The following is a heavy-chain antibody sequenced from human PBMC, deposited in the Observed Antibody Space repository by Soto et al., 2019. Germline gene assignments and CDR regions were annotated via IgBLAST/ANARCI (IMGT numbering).Heavy chain of an antibody. CDR3: ASALGVADAFDI. D-gene: IGHD2-15*01. CDR2: INSDGSST. CDR1: GFTFSSYW. Sequence: GGSLRLSCAASGFTFSSYWMHWVRQAPGKGLVWVSRINSDGSSTSYADAVKGRVTISRDNGKNTLYLQMNSLRAEDTVVYYCASALGVADAFDIWGQGTMVTVSS. J-gene: IGHJ3*02. V-gene: IGHV3-74*01.